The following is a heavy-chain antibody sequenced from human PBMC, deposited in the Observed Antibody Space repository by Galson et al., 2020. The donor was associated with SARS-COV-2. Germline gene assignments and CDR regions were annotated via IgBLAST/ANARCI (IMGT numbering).Heavy chain of an antibody. Sequence: QLGESLKISCAASGFTFSSYGMHWVRQVPGKGPEWVAFIRFVGDYINYADSVEGRFTISRDNSKNKLFLDVSSLRLEDTAVYYCAKDFTVGRRGFYFDYWGQGTLVTVSS. V-gene: IGHV3-30*02. J-gene: IGHJ4*02. CDR1: GFTFSSYG. D-gene: IGHD1-26*01. CDR3: AKDFTVGRRGFYFDY. CDR2: IRFVGDYI.